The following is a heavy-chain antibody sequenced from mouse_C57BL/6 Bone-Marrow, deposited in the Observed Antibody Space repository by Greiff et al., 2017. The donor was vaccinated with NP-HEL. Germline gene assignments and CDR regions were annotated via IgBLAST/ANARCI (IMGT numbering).Heavy chain of an antibody. D-gene: IGHD1-1*01. CDR1: GFTFSDYG. CDR2: ISNLAYSI. CDR3: ARSDYGSSYRYFDV. Sequence: DVHLVESGGGLVQPGGSLKLSCAASGFTFSDYGMAWVRQAPRKGPEWVAFISNLAYSIYYADTVTGRFTISRENAKNTLYLEMSSLRSEDTAMYYCARSDYGSSYRYFDVWGTGTTVTVSS. V-gene: IGHV5-15*01. J-gene: IGHJ1*03.